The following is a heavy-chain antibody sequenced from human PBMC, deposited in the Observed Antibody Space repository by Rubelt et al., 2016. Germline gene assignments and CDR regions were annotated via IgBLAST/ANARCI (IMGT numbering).Heavy chain of an antibody. V-gene: IGHV4-39*07. D-gene: IGHD6-13*01. CDR1: GGSISSSSYY. CDR3: ARGLAAAGTYDY. Sequence: QLQLQESGPGLVKPSETLSLTCTVSGGSISSSSYYWGWIRQPPGKGLEWIGEINHSGSTNYNPSRKSRVTRSVDTSKNQFSLKLSSVTAADTAVYYCARGLAAAGTYDYWGQGTLVTVSS. CDR2: INHSGST. J-gene: IGHJ4*02.